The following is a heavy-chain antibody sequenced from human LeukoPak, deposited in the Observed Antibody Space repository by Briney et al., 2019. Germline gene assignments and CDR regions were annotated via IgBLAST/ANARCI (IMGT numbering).Heavy chain of an antibody. CDR2: VSGTGGRT. CDR3: AKKSLWSGPFDY. V-gene: IGHV3-23*01. CDR1: GFTFSTYA. Sequence: GGSLRLSCAASGFTFSTYAMSWVRQAPGKGLEWVSVVSGTGGRTYYTDSVKGRFTLSRDNSKNTLFLQMNSLRAEDTAVYFCAKKSLWSGPFDYWGQGTLVTVS. D-gene: IGHD3-3*01. J-gene: IGHJ4*02.